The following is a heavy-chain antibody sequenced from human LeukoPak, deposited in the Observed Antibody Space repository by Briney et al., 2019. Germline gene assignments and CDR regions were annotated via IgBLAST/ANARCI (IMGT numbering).Heavy chain of an antibody. CDR3: ARGPYYHDSRGYYNY. Sequence: ASVKVSCKASGYTFTGYYMHWVRQAPGQGLEWMGWINPNSGGTNYAQKFQGRVTTTRDTSISTAYMELSRLRSDDTAVYYCARGPYYHDSRGYYNYWGQGTLVTVST. J-gene: IGHJ4*02. CDR2: INPNSGGT. CDR1: GYTFTGYY. D-gene: IGHD3-22*01. V-gene: IGHV1-2*02.